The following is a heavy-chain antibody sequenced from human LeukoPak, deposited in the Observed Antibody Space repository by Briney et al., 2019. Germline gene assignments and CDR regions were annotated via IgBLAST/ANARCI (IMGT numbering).Heavy chain of an antibody. J-gene: IGHJ6*02. CDR2: IYSGGST. CDR3: ARDAGGYGMDA. D-gene: IGHD1-26*01. CDR1: GFTVSSNY. Sequence: TGGSLRLSCAASGFTVSSNYMSWVRQAPGKGLEWVSVIYSGGSTYYADSVRGRFTISRDNSKNTLYLQMNSLRAEDTAVYYCARDAGGYGMDAWGQGTTVTVSS. V-gene: IGHV3-53*01.